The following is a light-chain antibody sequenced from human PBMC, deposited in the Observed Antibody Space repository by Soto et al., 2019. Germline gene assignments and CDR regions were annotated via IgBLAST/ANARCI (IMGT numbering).Light chain of an antibody. CDR2: DVS. J-gene: IGLJ1*01. CDR3: SSYTTSSTPCV. Sequence: LTPPAAVYGSPGQSITISCTGTSSDVGAYNYVSWYQQHPGNAPKLMIYDVSNRPSGVSNRFSGSKSGNTASLTISGLQAEDEADYYCSSYTTSSTPCVFGTGTKVTVL. V-gene: IGLV2-14*01. CDR1: SSDVGAYNY.